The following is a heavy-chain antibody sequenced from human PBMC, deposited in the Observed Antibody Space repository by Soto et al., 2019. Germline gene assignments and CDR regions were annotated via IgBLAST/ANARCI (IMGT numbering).Heavy chain of an antibody. D-gene: IGHD3-22*01. CDR3: ARGASGYIGGRFDY. V-gene: IGHV3-48*01. J-gene: IGHJ4*02. CDR1: GFTFSSYS. CDR2: ISSSSSTI. Sequence: GGSLRLSCAASGFTFSSYSMNWVRQAPGKGLEWVSYISSSSSTIYYADSVKGRFTISRDNAKNSLYLQMNSLRAEDTAVYYCARGASGYIGGRFDYWGQGTLVTVPQ.